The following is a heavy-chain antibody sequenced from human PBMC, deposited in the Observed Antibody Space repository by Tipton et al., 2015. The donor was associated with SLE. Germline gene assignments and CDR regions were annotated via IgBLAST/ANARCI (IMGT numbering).Heavy chain of an antibody. V-gene: IGHV4-31*11. J-gene: IGHJ4*02. D-gene: IGHD3-10*01. CDR3: ARDPDGSGSYGG. CDR1: GGSFSGYY. Sequence: TLSLTCAVYGGSFSGYYWSWIRQHPGKGLEWIGYIYYSGSTYYNPSLKSRVTISVDTSKSQFSLKLSSVTAADTAVYFCARDPDGSGSYGGWGQGTLVTVSS. CDR2: IYYSGST.